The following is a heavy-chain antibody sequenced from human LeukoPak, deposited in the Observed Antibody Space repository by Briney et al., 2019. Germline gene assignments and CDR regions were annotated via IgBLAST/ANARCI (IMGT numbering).Heavy chain of an antibody. CDR3: ARGRVINDFWSGYYSDY. D-gene: IGHD3-3*01. CDR1: GYTFTGYY. Sequence: GASVKVSCKASGYTFTGYYMHWVRQAPGQGLEWMGWINPNSGGTNYAQKLQGRVTMTRDTSISTAYMKLSRLRSDDTAVYYCARGRVINDFWSGYYSDYWGQGTLVTVSS. V-gene: IGHV1-2*02. CDR2: INPNSGGT. J-gene: IGHJ4*02.